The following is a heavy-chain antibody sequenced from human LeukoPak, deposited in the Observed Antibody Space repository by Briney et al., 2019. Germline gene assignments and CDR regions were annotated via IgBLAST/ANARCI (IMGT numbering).Heavy chain of an antibody. Sequence: ASVKVSCKAFGYTFTSNYMHWVRQAPGQGPEWMGVISPTGGSTTYAQKFQGRVTLTRDMSTSTDYLELSSLRSDDTAVYYCARESRQIFGVVTPFDYWGQGTLVTVSS. D-gene: IGHD3-3*01. CDR1: GYTFTSNY. J-gene: IGHJ4*02. CDR2: ISPTGGST. CDR3: ARESRQIFGVVTPFDY. V-gene: IGHV1-46*01.